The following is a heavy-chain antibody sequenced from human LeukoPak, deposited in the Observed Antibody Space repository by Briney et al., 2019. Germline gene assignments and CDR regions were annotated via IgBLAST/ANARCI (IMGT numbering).Heavy chain of an antibody. Sequence: GGSLRLSCVVSGFTFSNYWMSWFRQAPGKGLEWVGNIQPDGSGAFYVDAMRGRFTISRDNAQNSLYLQINSLRAEDTAVYYCAREDDHNTNDCWGQGTLVTVSS. V-gene: IGHV3-7*01. CDR2: IQPDGSGA. CDR3: AREDDHNTNDC. CDR1: GFTFSNYW. D-gene: IGHD5-24*01. J-gene: IGHJ4*02.